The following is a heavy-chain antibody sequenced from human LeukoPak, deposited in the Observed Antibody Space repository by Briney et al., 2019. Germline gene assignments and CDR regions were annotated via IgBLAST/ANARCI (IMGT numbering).Heavy chain of an antibody. CDR2: ISYDGSNK. D-gene: IGHD3-10*01. CDR1: GFTFSSYA. V-gene: IGHV3-30*04. Sequence: PGGSLRLSCAASGFTFSSYAMHWVRQAPGKGLEWVAVISYDGSNKYYADSVKGRFTISRDNSKNTLYLQMNSLRAEDTAVYYCARDPRVWFGELLYGYFDYWGQGTQVTVSS. J-gene: IGHJ4*02. CDR3: ARDPRVWFGELLYGYFDY.